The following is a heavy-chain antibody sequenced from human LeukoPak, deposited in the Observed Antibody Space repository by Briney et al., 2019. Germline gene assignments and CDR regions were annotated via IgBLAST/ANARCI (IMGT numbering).Heavy chain of an antibody. D-gene: IGHD2-8*01. CDR1: GFSFSNYW. V-gene: IGHV3-7*03. Sequence: GGSLRLSCVGSGFSFSNYWMSWVRQAPGKGLEWVANVKQDGSEQYYVDSVKGRFTISRDNGKNSLYLQMDSLRVEDTALYFCAKEGSVCTNEICRYFDYWGQGALVTVSS. CDR2: VKQDGSEQ. CDR3: AKEGSVCTNEICRYFDY. J-gene: IGHJ4*02.